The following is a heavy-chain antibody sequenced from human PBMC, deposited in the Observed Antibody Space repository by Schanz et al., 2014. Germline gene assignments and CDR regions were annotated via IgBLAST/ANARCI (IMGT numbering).Heavy chain of an antibody. Sequence: PGGSLRLSCAASGFTFSDYYMAWIRQAPGKGLEWVSHISGSSIHKNYADSVKGRFSISRDNAKNSLYLLLNSLRAEDTAVYYCARAKRFGDMDVWGQGTTVTVSS. V-gene: IGHV3-11*06. D-gene: IGHD3-10*01. CDR3: ARAKRFGDMDV. J-gene: IGHJ6*02. CDR2: ISGSSIHK. CDR1: GFTFSDYY.